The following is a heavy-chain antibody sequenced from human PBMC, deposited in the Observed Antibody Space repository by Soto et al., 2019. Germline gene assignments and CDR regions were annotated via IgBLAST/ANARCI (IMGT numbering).Heavy chain of an antibody. Sequence: EVQLVESGGGLVKPGGSLRLSCAASGFTFKDAWMSWVRQAPGKGLEWVGHIKSTDTGGTTDYAAPVKARFSISKDDSEDTLYLQMNGLKTEDTAMYFCTSHLDIWGQGTSVIVSS. CDR3: TSHLDI. CDR2: IKSTDTGGTT. V-gene: IGHV3-15*01. J-gene: IGHJ6*02. CDR1: GFTFKDAW.